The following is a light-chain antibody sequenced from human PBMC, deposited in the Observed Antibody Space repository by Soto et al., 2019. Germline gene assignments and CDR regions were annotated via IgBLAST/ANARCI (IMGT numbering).Light chain of an antibody. Sequence: IHVRQSPYYQTASVGDRVNITFRASQSISSYLNWYQQKPGKAPKLLIYAASSLQSGVPSRFSGSGSGTDFTLTISSQHPADLAPYYCQPSSSSHLSFGPRT. CDR3: QPSSSSHLS. V-gene: IGKV1-39*01. J-gene: IGKJ3*01. CDR2: AAS. CDR1: QSISSY.